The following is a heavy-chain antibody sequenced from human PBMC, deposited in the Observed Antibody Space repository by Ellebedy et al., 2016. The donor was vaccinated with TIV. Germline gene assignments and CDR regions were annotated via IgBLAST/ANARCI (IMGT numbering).Heavy chain of an antibody. CDR3: ARVEGLGIDSWYFDL. Sequence: PGGSLRLSCAASGFTFSSYSMNWVRQAPGKGLEWVSSISSSSSYIYYADSVKGRFTISRDNAKNSLYLQMNSLRAKDTAVYYCARVEGLGIDSWYFDLWGRGTLVTVSS. J-gene: IGHJ2*01. CDR1: GFTFSSYS. V-gene: IGHV3-21*01. CDR2: ISSSSSYI. D-gene: IGHD7-27*01.